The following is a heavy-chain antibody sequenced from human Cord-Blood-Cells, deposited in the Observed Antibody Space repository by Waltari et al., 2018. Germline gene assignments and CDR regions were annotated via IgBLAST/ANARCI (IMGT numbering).Heavy chain of an antibody. CDR1: GGSISSYY. V-gene: IGHV4-4*07. J-gene: IGHJ3*02. D-gene: IGHD5-12*01. CDR3: ARLARDAFDI. Sequence: QVQLQVSGPGLVKPSETLSLTCTVSGGSISSYYWSWIRQPAGNGLVWIGRIYTSGSTNYDPSLKSLVTMSVDTSKNQFSLELSFVTDADTAVYYCARLARDAFDIWGQGTMVTVSS. CDR2: IYTSGST.